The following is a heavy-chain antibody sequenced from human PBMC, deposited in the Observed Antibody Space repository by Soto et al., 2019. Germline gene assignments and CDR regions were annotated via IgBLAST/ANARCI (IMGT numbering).Heavy chain of an antibody. V-gene: IGHV3-33*01. Sequence: QVQLVESGGGVVQPGRSLRLSCAASGFTFSSYGMHWVRQAPGKGLEWVAVIWYDGSNKYYADSVKGRFTLSRDNSKNTLYLQMNSLRAEDTAVYYCARDVVRYFDWLRHDAFDIWGQGTMVTVSS. CDR2: IWYDGSNK. CDR3: ARDVVRYFDWLRHDAFDI. J-gene: IGHJ3*02. D-gene: IGHD3-9*01. CDR1: GFTFSSYG.